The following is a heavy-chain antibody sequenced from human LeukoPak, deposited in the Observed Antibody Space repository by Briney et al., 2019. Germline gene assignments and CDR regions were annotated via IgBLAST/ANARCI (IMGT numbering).Heavy chain of an antibody. CDR3: ARLICIAAAGIFWFDP. J-gene: IGHJ5*02. D-gene: IGHD6-13*01. CDR1: GFTFSSYW. V-gene: IGHV3-7*01. CDR2: IKQDGSEK. Sequence: AGGSLRLSCAASGFTFSSYWMSWVRQAPGKGLEWVANIKQDGSEKYYVDSVKGRFIISRDNAKNSLYLQMNSLRAEDTAVYYCARLICIAAAGIFWFDPWGQGTLVTVSS.